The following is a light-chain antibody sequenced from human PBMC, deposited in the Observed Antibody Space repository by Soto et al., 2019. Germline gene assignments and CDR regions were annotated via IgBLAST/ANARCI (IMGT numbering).Light chain of an antibody. CDR3: NSYTLSRTVI. CDR2: EVT. J-gene: IGLJ2*01. V-gene: IGLV2-14*01. CDR1: SSDVGAHDF. Sequence: QSALTQPASVSGSPGQSITISCSGTSSDVGAHDFVSWYQHHPDKAPTVIIFEVTKRPSGVSNRFSGSKTGKTASLTISGLQAEDEADYYCNSYTLSRTVIFGGGTKLTVL.